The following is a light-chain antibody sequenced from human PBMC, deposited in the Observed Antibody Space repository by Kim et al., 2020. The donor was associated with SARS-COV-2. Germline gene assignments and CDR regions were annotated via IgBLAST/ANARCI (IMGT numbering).Light chain of an antibody. Sequence: PVKTARIPCGGNNIGSKSVHWYQQKPGQAPVLVIYYDSDRPSGIPERFSGSNSGNTATLTISRVEAGDEADYYCQVWDSSSDPHVVFGGGTQLTVL. J-gene: IGLJ2*01. V-gene: IGLV3-21*04. CDR2: YDS. CDR3: QVWDSSSDPHVV. CDR1: NIGSKS.